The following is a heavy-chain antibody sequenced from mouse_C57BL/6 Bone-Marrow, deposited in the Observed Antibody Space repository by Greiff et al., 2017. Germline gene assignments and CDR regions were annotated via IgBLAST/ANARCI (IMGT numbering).Heavy chain of an antibody. CDR3: ARQDFWYYGSSYDAMDY. D-gene: IGHD1-1*01. Sequence: EVNLVESGGDLVKPGGSLKLSCAASGFTFSSYGMSWVRQTPDKRLEWVATISSGGSYTYYPDSVKGRFTISRDNAKNTLYLQMSSLKSEDTAMYYCARQDFWYYGSSYDAMDYWGQGTSVTVSS. J-gene: IGHJ4*01. V-gene: IGHV5-6*01. CDR1: GFTFSSYG. CDR2: ISSGGSYT.